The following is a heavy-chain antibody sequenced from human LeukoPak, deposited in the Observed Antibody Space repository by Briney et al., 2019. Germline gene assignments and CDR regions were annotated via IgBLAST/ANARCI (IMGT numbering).Heavy chain of an antibody. Sequence: PSETLSLTCTVSGGSISSYYWSWIRQPPGKGLEWIGYIYYSGSTNYNPSLKSRVTISVDTSKNQFSLKLSSATAADTAVYYCARFSLGHYDFWSGYPKYYFDYWGQGTLVTVSS. V-gene: IGHV4-59*12. J-gene: IGHJ4*02. D-gene: IGHD3-3*01. CDR1: GGSISSYY. CDR2: IYYSGST. CDR3: ARFSLGHYDFWSGYPKYYFDY.